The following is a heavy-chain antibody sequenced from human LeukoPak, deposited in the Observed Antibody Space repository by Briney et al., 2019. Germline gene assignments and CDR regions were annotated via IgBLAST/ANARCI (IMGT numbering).Heavy chain of an antibody. CDR1: GGSISSYY. Sequence: SETLSLTCTVSGGSISSYYWSWIRQPPGKGLEWIGYIYCSGSTNYNPSLKSRVTISVDTSKNQFSLKLSSVTAADTAVYYCAREFRSGYDDSSGYYYSRAFDIWGQGTMVTVSS. V-gene: IGHV4-59*01. J-gene: IGHJ3*02. CDR2: IYCSGST. D-gene: IGHD3-22*01. CDR3: AREFRSGYDDSSGYYYSRAFDI.